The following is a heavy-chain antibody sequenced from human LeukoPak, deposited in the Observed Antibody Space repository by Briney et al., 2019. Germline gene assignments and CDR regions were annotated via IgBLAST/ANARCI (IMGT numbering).Heavy chain of an antibody. D-gene: IGHD2-15*01. J-gene: IGHJ4*02. V-gene: IGHV7-4-1*02. CDR1: GYTFTNYP. Sequence: ASVKVSCKASGYTFTNYPMNWVRQAPGQGLEWMGWISTNTGNPTYAQGFTERFVFSWDTSVNTAYLQINSLKPEDTAVYFCARDTYCSGGRCYSRVGYWGQGTVVTVSS. CDR3: ARDTYCSGGRCYSRVGY. CDR2: ISTNTGNP.